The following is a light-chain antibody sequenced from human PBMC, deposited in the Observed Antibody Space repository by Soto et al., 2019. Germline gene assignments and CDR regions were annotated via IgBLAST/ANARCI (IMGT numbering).Light chain of an antibody. CDR3: QQSSCTTWT. CDR2: GAS. Sequence: LVTQSAGRLSLSPGERSTLACRARQSIXSSYVAWYQQKPGQAPRLRXYGASSMATGSPDRFSGSGSGTDFTLTISRLEPEDLSTYFCQQSSCTTWTFGQGTKVDIK. V-gene: IGKV3-20*01. J-gene: IGKJ1*01. CDR1: QSIXSSY.